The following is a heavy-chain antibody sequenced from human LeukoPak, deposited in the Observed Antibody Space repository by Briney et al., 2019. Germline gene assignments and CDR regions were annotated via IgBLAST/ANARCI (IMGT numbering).Heavy chain of an antibody. J-gene: IGHJ4*02. CDR2: IKLVGSEN. CDR1: GFTFSSHA. V-gene: IGHV3-7*03. CDR3: ARDRESLDYVWGSYRFFDY. Sequence: GGSLRLSYAASGFTFSSHAMSSVRQDPGNWLEWVAKIKLVGSENYYVDSLKGPVTIPRDNAKNSLYLQMNSLRAEDTAVYYCARDRESLDYVWGSYRFFDYWGQGTLVTVSS. D-gene: IGHD3-16*02.